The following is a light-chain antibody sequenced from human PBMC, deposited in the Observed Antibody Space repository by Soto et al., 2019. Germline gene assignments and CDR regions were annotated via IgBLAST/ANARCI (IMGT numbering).Light chain of an antibody. J-gene: IGLJ3*02. Sequence: QSVLTQSPSASGTPGQRITISCSGSGSNIGPNYVYWFQQFPGTAPKLLIYNDDQWPSGVPDRFSGSKSGTSASLGISGLRSEDEADYYCAAWDDSLTGRVFGGGTKLTVL. V-gene: IGLV1-47*02. CDR1: GSNIGPNY. CDR2: NDD. CDR3: AAWDDSLTGRV.